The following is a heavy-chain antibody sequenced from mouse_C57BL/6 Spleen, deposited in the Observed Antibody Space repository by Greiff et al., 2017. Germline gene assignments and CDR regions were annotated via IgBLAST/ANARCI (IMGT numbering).Heavy chain of an antibody. CDR1: GFTFSSYA. CDR3: TREGGGGYYYAMDY. Sequence: DVMLVESGEGLVKPGGSLKLSCAASGFTFSSYAMSWVRQTPEKRLEWVAYISSGGDYIYYADTVKGRFTISRDNARNTLYLQMSSLKSEDTAMYYCTREGGGGYYYAMDYWGQGTSVTVSS. V-gene: IGHV5-9-1*02. J-gene: IGHJ4*01. CDR2: ISSGGDYI. D-gene: IGHD2-2*01.